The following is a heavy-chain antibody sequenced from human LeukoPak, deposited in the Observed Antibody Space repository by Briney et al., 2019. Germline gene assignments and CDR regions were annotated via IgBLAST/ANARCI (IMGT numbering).Heavy chain of an antibody. V-gene: IGHV4-59*01. CDR3: ATQLGIGYYYYGMDV. Sequence: PSETLSLTCTVSGGSISSYYWSWIRQPPGKALEWIGYIFHSGTANYHPSLKGRVTISIDTSENQFSLKVSSVTAADTAVYYCATQLGIGYYYYGMDVWGQGTTVTVSS. CDR2: IFHSGTA. J-gene: IGHJ6*02. CDR1: GGSISSYY. D-gene: IGHD7-27*01.